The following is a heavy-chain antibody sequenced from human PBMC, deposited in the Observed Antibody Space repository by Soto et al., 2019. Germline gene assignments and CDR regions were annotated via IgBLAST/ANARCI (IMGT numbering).Heavy chain of an antibody. Sequence: PGGSLRLSCAASGFTVSSNYMSWVRQAPGKGLEWVSVIYSGGSTYYADSVKGRITISRDNSKNTLYLQMNSLRAEDTAVYYCARDRVESGYPEYFQHWGQGTLVTV. CDR1: GFTVSSNY. D-gene: IGHD3-22*01. V-gene: IGHV3-53*01. J-gene: IGHJ1*01. CDR2: IYSGGST. CDR3: ARDRVESGYPEYFQH.